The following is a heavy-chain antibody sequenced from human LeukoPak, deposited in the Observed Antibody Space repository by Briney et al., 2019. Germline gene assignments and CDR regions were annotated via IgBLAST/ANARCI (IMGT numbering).Heavy chain of an antibody. CDR2: IYYSGST. J-gene: IGHJ3*02. V-gene: IGHV4-39*07. CDR3: ARDLSGDYDAFDI. D-gene: IGHD3-10*01. CDR1: GGSISSSSYY. Sequence: SETVSLTCTVSGGSISSSSYYWGWIRQPPGKGLEWIGSIYYSGSTYYNPSLKSRVTISVDTSKNQFSLKLSSVTAADTAVYYCARDLSGDYDAFDIWGQGTMVTVSS.